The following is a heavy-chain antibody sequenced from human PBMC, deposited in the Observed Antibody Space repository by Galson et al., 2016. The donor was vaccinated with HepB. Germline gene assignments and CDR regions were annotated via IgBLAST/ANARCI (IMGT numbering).Heavy chain of an antibody. D-gene: IGHD6-13*01. CDR3: SRGSTSSSTWDAYYYAMDV. V-gene: IGHV3-30*04. CDR2: ISYDGSNK. J-gene: IGHJ6*02. Sequence: SLRLSCAASGFTFSNFAVHWVRQAPGKGLEWVAVISYDGSNKVYADSVKGRFTISRDNSKNMLYLQMNSLGVEDTAVYYCSRGSTSSSTWDAYYYAMDVWGQGTTVAVSS. CDR1: GFTFSNFA.